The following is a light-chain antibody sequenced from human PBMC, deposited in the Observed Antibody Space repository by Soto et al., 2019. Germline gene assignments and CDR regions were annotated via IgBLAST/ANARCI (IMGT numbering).Light chain of an antibody. J-gene: IGLJ2*01. CDR1: SSDIGAYDY. Sequence: QSALTQPASVSGSPGQSITISCTGTSSDIGAYDYVSWYQQHPGKAPKLMIYEVFRRPSGISDSFSGSKSGNTASLTISGLQAEDEADYYCCSYTTTSTFVFGGGTKLTVL. V-gene: IGLV2-14*03. CDR2: EVF. CDR3: CSYTTTSTFV.